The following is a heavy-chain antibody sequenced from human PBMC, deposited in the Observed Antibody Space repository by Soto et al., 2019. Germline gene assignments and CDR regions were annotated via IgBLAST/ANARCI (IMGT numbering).Heavy chain of an antibody. CDR3: ARHTYYYGMGV. CDR1: GYSFTDYW. V-gene: IGHV5-51*01. Sequence: GESLKISWKGSGYSFTDYWIAWVRQMPGKGLEWRGIIDPGDSQTRYSPSFHGRVTISAHKSITTAYLQWSSLKASATAMYYCARHTYYYGMGVWGQGTTVTVSS. CDR2: IDPGDSQT. J-gene: IGHJ6*02.